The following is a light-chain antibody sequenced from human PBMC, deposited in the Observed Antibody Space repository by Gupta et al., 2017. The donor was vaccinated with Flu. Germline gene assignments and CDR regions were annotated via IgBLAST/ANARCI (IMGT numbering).Light chain of an antibody. V-gene: IGKV3-15*01. CDR2: GAS. CDR3: QQYNNWPPP. Sequence: EMVMTQSPATLSVSPGERATLPCRASQSVSSNLAWYQQKPGQAPRLLIYGASTRATGIPARFSGSGSGTEFTLTISSLQSEDFAVYYCQQYNNWPPPFGGGTKVEIK. J-gene: IGKJ4*01. CDR1: QSVSSN.